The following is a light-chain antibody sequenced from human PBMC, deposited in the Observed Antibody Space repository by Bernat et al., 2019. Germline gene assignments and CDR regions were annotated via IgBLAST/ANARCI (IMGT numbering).Light chain of an antibody. CDR1: QSISDW. CDR3: QQCNSYIT. V-gene: IGKV1-5*03. Sequence: DIQMTQSPSTLSASVGDRVTITCRASQSISDWLAWYQQKPGKAPKLLIYTASNLESGVPSRFSGSGSGTEFTLTISSLQPDDSATYYCQQCNSYITFGQGTRLEIK. J-gene: IGKJ5*01. CDR2: TAS.